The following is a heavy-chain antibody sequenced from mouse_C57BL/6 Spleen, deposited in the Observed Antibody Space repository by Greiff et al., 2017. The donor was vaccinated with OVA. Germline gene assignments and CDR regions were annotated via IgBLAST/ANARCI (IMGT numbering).Heavy chain of an antibody. CDR1: GYSITSGYY. Sequence: EVQLVESGPGLVKPSQSLSLTCSVTGYSITSGYYWNWIRQFPGNKLEWMGYISYDGSNNYNPSLKNRISITRDTSKNQFFLKLNSVTTEDTATYYCARATTVHFDYWGQGTTLTVSS. CDR2: ISYDGSN. V-gene: IGHV3-6*01. CDR3: ARATTVHFDY. J-gene: IGHJ2*01. D-gene: IGHD1-1*01.